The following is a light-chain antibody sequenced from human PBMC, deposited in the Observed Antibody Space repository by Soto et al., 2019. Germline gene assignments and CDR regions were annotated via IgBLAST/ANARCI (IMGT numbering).Light chain of an antibody. Sequence: DLRMMSSPSSLAASVEDRVTVTCWASQSISSYLNWYQQKPGRAPKLLIYAASSLQSGVPSRLSGSGYGTDLTITIRSLQSEDFATYYCQQSYSNPWTFGQGTKVDI. CDR3: QQSYSNPWT. V-gene: IGKV1-39*01. J-gene: IGKJ1*01. CDR1: QSISSY. CDR2: AAS.